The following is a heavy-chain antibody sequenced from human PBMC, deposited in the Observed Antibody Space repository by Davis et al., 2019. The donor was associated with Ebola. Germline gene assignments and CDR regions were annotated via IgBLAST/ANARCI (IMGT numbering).Heavy chain of an antibody. CDR2: ISGSGGST. Sequence: GESLKISCAASGFTFSSYAMNWVRQAPGKGLEWVSGISGSGGSTYYADSVKGRFTISRDNSKNTLYLQMNSLRAEDTAVYYCAKDITPAGYSSSPEIFDYWGQGTLVTVSS. D-gene: IGHD6-13*01. V-gene: IGHV3-23*01. J-gene: IGHJ4*02. CDR1: GFTFSSYA. CDR3: AKDITPAGYSSSPEIFDY.